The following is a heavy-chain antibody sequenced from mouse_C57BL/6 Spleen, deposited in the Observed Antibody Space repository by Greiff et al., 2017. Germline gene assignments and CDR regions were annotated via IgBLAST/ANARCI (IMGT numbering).Heavy chain of an antibody. CDR3: ARSDSYGSRNYYAMDY. D-gene: IGHD1-1*01. Sequence: VQLQQPGAELVKPGASVKLSCKASGYTFTSYWMHWVKQRPGQGLEWIGMIHPNSGSTNYNEKFKSKATLTVDKSSSTAYMQLSSLTSEDSAVYYCARSDSYGSRNYYAMDYWGQGTSVTVSS. CDR2: IHPNSGST. CDR1: GYTFTSYW. J-gene: IGHJ4*01. V-gene: IGHV1-64*01.